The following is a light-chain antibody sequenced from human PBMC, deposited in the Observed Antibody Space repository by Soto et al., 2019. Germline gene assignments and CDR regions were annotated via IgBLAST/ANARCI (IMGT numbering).Light chain of an antibody. V-gene: IGKV3-20*01. J-gene: IGKJ2*01. CDR2: GAS. Sequence: EIVLTQSPGTLSLSPGERATLSCRASQSVSSAYLAWYQQKPGQAPRLLIYGASSRATGIPDRFSGSGSGTDFTLTINRLEPEDFAVSYCQQYVSSPPKYTFGQGTKLEIK. CDR3: QQYVSSPPKYT. CDR1: QSVSSAY.